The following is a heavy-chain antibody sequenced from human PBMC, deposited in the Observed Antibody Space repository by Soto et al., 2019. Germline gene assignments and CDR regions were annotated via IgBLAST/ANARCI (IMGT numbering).Heavy chain of an antibody. CDR3: AKDVYRRGMNHWFDP. J-gene: IGHJ5*02. Sequence: GGSLRLSCQASGFNFIEYTLHWVRQSPGKGLEWVSFISWDGSTYYGESVQGRFTVSRDNNKNSLYLHISGLRPEDTGFYYCAKDVYRRGMNHWFDPWGQGTLVTVSS. D-gene: IGHD4-4*01. CDR1: GFNFIEYT. CDR2: ISWDGST. V-gene: IGHV3-43*01.